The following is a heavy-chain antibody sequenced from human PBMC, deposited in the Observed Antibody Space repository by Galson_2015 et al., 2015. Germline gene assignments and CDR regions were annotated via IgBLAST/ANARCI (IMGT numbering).Heavy chain of an antibody. J-gene: IGHJ4*02. D-gene: IGHD2-2*01. Sequence: SLRLSCATSGFPFSNYAMSWVRQAPGKGLEWVSAASSDGSAAYYADSVKGRFTISRDNSKNTLYLQMNSLRAEDTALYYCAKRKYCSSTTCYGFDYWGQGTLVTVSS. CDR3: AKRKYCSSTTCYGFDY. CDR2: ASSDGSAA. CDR1: GFPFSNYA. V-gene: IGHV3-23*01.